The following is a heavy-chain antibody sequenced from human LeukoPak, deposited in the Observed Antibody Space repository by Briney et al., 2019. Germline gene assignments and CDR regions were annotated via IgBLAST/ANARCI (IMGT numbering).Heavy chain of an antibody. J-gene: IGHJ4*02. CDR1: GFTFDDYG. CDR2: ISWNGGST. V-gene: IGHV3-20*04. CDR3: ARDPSGSGWSLSD. D-gene: IGHD6-19*01. Sequence: GGSLRLSCAASGFTFDDYGMSWVRQAPGKGLEWVSGISWNGGSTGHADSVKGRFTISRDNSKNTVCLQMNSLRVEDTAVYYCARDPSGSGWSLSDWGQGTPVTVSS.